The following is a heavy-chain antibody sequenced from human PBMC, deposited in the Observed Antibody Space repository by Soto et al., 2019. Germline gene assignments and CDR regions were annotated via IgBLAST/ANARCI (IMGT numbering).Heavy chain of an antibody. D-gene: IGHD2-2*01. CDR2: INPGGGRT. V-gene: IGHV1-46*01. J-gene: IGHJ6*02. Sequence: QVQLVQSGADVKKPGASVKVSCKASGYIFSSHCIYWVRQAPGQGLQWMGIINPGGGRTAYAQKFQGRGTLTRDMYTSTVYMELTSLTYDETAVYYCAREVSGPGATYVMDVWGQGTTVTVSS. CDR3: AREVSGPGATYVMDV. CDR1: GYIFSSHC.